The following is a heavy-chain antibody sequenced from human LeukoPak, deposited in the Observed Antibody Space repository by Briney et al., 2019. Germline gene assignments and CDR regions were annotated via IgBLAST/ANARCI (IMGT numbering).Heavy chain of an antibody. V-gene: IGHV4-34*01. CDR1: GGSFSGYY. Sequence: SETLSPTCAVYGGSFSGYYWSWIRQPPGKGLEWIGEINHSGSTNYNPSLKSRVTISVDTSKNQFSLKLSSVTAADTAVYYCARSLSYYDSSGYYYFDYWGQGTLVTVSS. CDR2: INHSGST. D-gene: IGHD3-22*01. J-gene: IGHJ4*02. CDR3: ARSLSYYDSSGYYYFDY.